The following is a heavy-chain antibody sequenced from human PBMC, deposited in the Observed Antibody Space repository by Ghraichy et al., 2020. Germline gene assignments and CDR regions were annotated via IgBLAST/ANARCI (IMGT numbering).Heavy chain of an antibody. Sequence: SQTLSLTCAVYGGSFSGYHWSWIRQPPGKGLEWIGEINHSGRTNYNPSLKILVTITTDTSKNQFFLKLNSVTAADTAVYYCARRYGYRTSWSEERQLNWFDPWGQGNLVTVSS. D-gene: IGHD5-12*01. CDR3: ARRYGYRTSWSEERQLNWFDP. CDR2: INHSGRT. J-gene: IGHJ5*02. V-gene: IGHV4-34*01. CDR1: GGSFSGYH.